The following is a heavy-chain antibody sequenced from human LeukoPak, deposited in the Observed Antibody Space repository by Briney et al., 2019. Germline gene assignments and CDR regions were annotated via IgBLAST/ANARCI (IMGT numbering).Heavy chain of an antibody. CDR1: GYTFTSYD. CDR2: MNPNSGNT. CDR3: ARDRCSGGSCYQNYYYYMDV. Sequence: ASVKVSCKASGYTFTSYDINWVRQATGQGLEWMGWMNPNSGNTGYAQKFQGRVTITADKSTSTAYMELSSLRSEDTAVYYCARDRCSGGSCYQNYYYYMDVWGKGTTVTVSS. J-gene: IGHJ6*03. D-gene: IGHD2-15*01. V-gene: IGHV1-8*01.